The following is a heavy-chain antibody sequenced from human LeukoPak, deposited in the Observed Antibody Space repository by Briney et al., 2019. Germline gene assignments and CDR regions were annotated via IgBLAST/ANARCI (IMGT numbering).Heavy chain of an antibody. V-gene: IGHV3-7*01. Sequence: GGSLRLSCAVSGFTFSSYWMSWVRQAPGKGLEWVANIKQDGSEKYYVDSMKGRFTISRDNVKNSLYLQMNSLRAEDTAVYYCARDLRDTSGYYWIDSWGQGTLVTVSS. CDR3: ARDLRDTSGYYWIDS. J-gene: IGHJ5*01. CDR2: IKQDGSEK. CDR1: GFTFSSYW. D-gene: IGHD3-22*01.